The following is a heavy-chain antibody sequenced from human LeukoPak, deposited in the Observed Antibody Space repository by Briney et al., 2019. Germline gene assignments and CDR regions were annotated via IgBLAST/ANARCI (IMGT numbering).Heavy chain of an antibody. J-gene: IGHJ3*02. CDR1: GFTFSSYG. D-gene: IGHD3-16*01. V-gene: IGHV3-33*01. CDR2: ILNDGSQE. Sequence: PGRSLRLSCAASGFTFSSYGMHWVRQAPGKGLEWAAVILNDGSQEKYADSVKGRFTISRDNSKNTLFLQMNSLRAEDTAVYYCARDDALGDNALDIWGQGTMVTVSS. CDR3: ARDDALGDNALDI.